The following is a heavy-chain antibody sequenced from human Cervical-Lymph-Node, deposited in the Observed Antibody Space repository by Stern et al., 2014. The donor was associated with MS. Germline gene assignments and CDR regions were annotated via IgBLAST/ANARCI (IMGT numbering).Heavy chain of an antibody. CDR1: GFTFDDYG. Sequence: VQLVQSGGGLVQPGRSLRLSCAASGFTFDDYGMYWVRQAPGKGLEWVLGISWDSGSLGYADSVKGRFTISRDNAKNSLYLQMNSLRPEDTALYYCAKGGGDYGFGWFDPWGQGTLVTVSS. J-gene: IGHJ5*02. CDR3: AKGGGDYGFGWFDP. D-gene: IGHD4-17*01. CDR2: ISWDSGSL. V-gene: IGHV3-9*01.